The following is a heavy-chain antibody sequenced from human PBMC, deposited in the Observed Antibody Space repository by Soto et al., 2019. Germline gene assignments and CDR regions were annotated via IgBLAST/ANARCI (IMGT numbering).Heavy chain of an antibody. V-gene: IGHV5-51*01. CDR2: IYPGDSDT. CDR1: GYSFTNYW. D-gene: IGHD1-1*01. Sequence: GESLKISCEGSGYSFTNYWIGWVRQMPGKGLEWMGIIYPGDSDTRYSPSFQGQVTISADKPISTAYLQWSSLKTSDTATYYCARHTTGISREIDYWGQGTLVTVSS. J-gene: IGHJ4*02. CDR3: ARHTTGISREIDY.